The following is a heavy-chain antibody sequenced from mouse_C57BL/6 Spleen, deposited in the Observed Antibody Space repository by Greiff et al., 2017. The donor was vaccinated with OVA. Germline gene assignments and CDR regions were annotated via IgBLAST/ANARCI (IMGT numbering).Heavy chain of an antibody. V-gene: IGHV1-75*01. CDR2: IFPGSGST. CDR3: ERSGGSSYGWYFDD. CDR1: GYTFTDYY. D-gene: IGHD1-1*01. J-gene: IGHJ1*03. Sequence: QVQLQQSGPELVKPGASVKISCKASGYTFTDYYINWVKQRPGQGLEWIGWIFPGSGSTYYNEKFKGKATLTVDKSSSTAYMLLSSLTSEDSAVYFCERSGGSSYGWYFDDWGTGTTVTVSS.